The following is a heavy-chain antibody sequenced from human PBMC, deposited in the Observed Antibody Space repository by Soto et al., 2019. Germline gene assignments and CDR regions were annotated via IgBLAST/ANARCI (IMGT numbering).Heavy chain of an antibody. CDR1: GFTFSSYA. CDR2: ISYDGSNK. D-gene: IGHD2-2*01. V-gene: IGHV3-30-3*01. CDR3: ARDLQSPPPSEQDIAVVPAARVYYYYYYGMDV. Sequence: GGSLGLSCAASGFTFSSYAMNWVRQAPGKGLEWVAVISYDGSNKYYADSVKGRFTISRDNSKNTLYLQMNSLRAEDTAVYYCARDLQSPPPSEQDIAVVPAARVYYYYYYGMDVWGQGTTVTVSS. J-gene: IGHJ6*02.